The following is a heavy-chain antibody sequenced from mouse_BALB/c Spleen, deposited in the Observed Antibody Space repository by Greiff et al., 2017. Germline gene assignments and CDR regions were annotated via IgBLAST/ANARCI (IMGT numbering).Heavy chain of an antibody. V-gene: IGHV1-7*01. J-gene: IGHJ1*01. CDR1: GYTFTSYW. D-gene: IGHD2-3*01. Sequence: VQLVESGAELAKPGASVKMSCKASGYTFTSYWMHWVKQRPGQGLEWIGYINPSTGYTEYNQKFKDKATLTADKSSSTAYMQLSSLTSEDSAVYYCARWLLLGYFDVWGAGTTVTVSS. CDR3: ARWLLLGYFDV. CDR2: INPSTGYT.